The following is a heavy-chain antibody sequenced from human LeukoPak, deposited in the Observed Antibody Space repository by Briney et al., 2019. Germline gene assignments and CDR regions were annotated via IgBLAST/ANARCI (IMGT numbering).Heavy chain of an antibody. CDR3: ARITGYFDSGGSYYWGFFDY. CDR2: MSDSGQT. D-gene: IGHD3-22*01. Sequence: PSETLSLTCSVSGVSMTNDRWTWIRQAPGKGLEWIGYMSDSGQTNYNPSLRSRATVSVDTSKSQCSLRLTSVTSADTAVCYCARITGYFDSGGSYYWGFFDYWGQGSLVTVS. CDR1: GVSMTNDR. J-gene: IGHJ4*02. V-gene: IGHV4-59*01.